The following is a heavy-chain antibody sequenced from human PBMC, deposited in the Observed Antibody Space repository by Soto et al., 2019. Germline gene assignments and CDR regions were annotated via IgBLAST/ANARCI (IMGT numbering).Heavy chain of an antibody. CDR1: GGSISSGDYY. Sequence: SETLSLTCTVSGGSISSGDYYWSWIRQPPGKGLEWIGYIYYSGSTYYNPSLKSRVTISVDTSKNQFSLKLSSVTAADTAVYCCAVGMVYYYYGMDVWGQGTTVTVSS. D-gene: IGHD1-26*01. V-gene: IGHV4-30-4*01. CDR2: IYYSGST. J-gene: IGHJ6*02. CDR3: AVGMVYYYYGMDV.